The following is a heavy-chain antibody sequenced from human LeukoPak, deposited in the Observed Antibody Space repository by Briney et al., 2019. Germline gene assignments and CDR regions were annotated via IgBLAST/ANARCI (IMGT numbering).Heavy chain of an antibody. CDR2: INHSGST. J-gene: IGHJ1*01. CDR1: GGSFSGYY. D-gene: IGHD5-18*01. Sequence: PPETLSLTCAVYGGSFSGYYWSWIRQPPGKGLEWIGEINHSGSTNYNPSLKSRVTISVDTSKNQFSLKLSSVTAADTAVYYCAKDPHGTALTPRYFQHWGQGTLVTVSS. V-gene: IGHV4-34*01. CDR3: AKDPHGTALTPRYFQH.